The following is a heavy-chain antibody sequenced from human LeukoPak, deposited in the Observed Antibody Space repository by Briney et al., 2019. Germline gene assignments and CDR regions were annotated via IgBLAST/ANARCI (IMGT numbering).Heavy chain of an antibody. Sequence: SETLSLTCTVSGGSIGSYYWTWVRQPAGKGLEWIGRISSSGSTNYNPSLKSRVTMSVDTSKNQFSLKLTSVTAADTAVYYCAREGRSSTSGHWGQGTLVTVSS. CDR1: GGSIGSYY. V-gene: IGHV4-4*07. D-gene: IGHD2-2*01. J-gene: IGHJ4*02. CDR3: AREGRSSTSGH. CDR2: ISSSGST.